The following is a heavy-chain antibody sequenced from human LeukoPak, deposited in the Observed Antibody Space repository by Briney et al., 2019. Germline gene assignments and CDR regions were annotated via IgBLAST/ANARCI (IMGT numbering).Heavy chain of an antibody. CDR2: IYYSGST. V-gene: IGHV4-31*03. J-gene: IGHJ5*02. CDR1: GGSISSGGYY. Sequence: SQTLSLTCTVPGGSISSGGYYWSWIRQHPGKGLEWIVYIYYSGSTYYNPPLKSRFTISVDTSKNQFSLKLSSVTAADTAVYYCARELPAAMPGWFDPWGQGTLVTVSS. D-gene: IGHD2-2*01. CDR3: ARELPAAMPGWFDP.